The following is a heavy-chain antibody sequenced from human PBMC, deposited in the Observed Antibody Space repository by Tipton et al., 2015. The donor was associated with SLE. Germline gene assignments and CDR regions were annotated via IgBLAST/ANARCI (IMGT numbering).Heavy chain of an antibody. J-gene: IGHJ4*02. CDR3: ARGGGNEGLRWHYFDY. D-gene: IGHD4-23*01. Sequence: TLSLTCAVYGGSFSGYYWSWIRQPPGKGLEWIGELNHSGTTNYTPSLKSRVTISVDTSKNQFSWKLSSVTAADTAVYYCARGGGNEGLRWHYFDYWGQGTLVTVSS. CDR2: LNHSGTT. V-gene: IGHV4-34*01. CDR1: GGSFSGYY.